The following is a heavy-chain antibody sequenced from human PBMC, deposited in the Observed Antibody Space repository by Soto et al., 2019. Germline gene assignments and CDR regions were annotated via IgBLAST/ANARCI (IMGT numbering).Heavy chain of an antibody. CDR1: GGSISSYY. CDR3: ARGGTGGNDY. J-gene: IGHJ4*02. Sequence: QVQLQESGPGLVKPSETLSLTCTVSGGSISSYYWSWIRQPPGKGLEWIGYIYYSGSTNYNPSLKGRVTISVDTSKNQFSLKLSSVTAADTAVYYCARGGTGGNDYWGQGTLVTVSS. CDR2: IYYSGST. V-gene: IGHV4-59*08. D-gene: IGHD3-16*01.